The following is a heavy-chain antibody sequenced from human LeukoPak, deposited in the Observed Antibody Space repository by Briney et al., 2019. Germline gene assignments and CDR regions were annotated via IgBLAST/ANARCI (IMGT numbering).Heavy chain of an antibody. V-gene: IGHV1-2*02. J-gene: IGHJ3*02. CDR2: INPNSGGT. CDR1: GYTFTGYY. Sequence: ASVKVSCKASGYTFTGYYMHWVRQAPGQGLEWMGWINPNSGGTNYAQKFQGRVTMTRDTSISTAHMELSRLRSDDTAVYYCARDRNYDSSGHIPDDAFDIWGQGTMVTVSS. CDR3: ARDRNYDSSGHIPDDAFDI. D-gene: IGHD3-22*01.